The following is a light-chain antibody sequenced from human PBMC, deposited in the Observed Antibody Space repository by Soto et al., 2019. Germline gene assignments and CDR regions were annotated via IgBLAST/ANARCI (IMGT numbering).Light chain of an antibody. Sequence: EVVLTQSPATLSVSPGDRATLSCRASQSVSRNLAWYQQKPGQAPRLLIYGASTRATGVPARFSGSGSATEFTLSISSLQSEDVAVYYCQQYVSSPWAFGQGTKVEI. V-gene: IGKV3-15*01. CDR3: QQYVSSPWA. CDR2: GAS. CDR1: QSVSRN. J-gene: IGKJ1*01.